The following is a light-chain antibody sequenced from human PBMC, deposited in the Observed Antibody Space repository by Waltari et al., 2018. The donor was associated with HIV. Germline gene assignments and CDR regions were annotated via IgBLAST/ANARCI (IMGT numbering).Light chain of an antibody. V-gene: IGLV1-51*01. CDR1: SSNIAYNY. J-gene: IGLJ3*02. CDR3: GTWDSSLSAGHWV. CDR2: DNH. Sequence: SVLTPPPSLSAAPGKKVTIPCSGTSSNIAYNYVPRDHQLPGTAPKLLIYDNHKRPSGIPDRFAGSKSGTSATLGITGHQTGDEADYYCGTWDSSLSAGHWVFGGGTKLTVL.